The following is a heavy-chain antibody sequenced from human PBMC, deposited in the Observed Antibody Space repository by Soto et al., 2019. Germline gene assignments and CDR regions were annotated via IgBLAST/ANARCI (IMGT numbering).Heavy chain of an antibody. CDR3: ARGSSSPIYYYYGMDV. CDR1: GFTVSSNY. J-gene: IGHJ6*02. D-gene: IGHD6-13*01. CDR2: IYSGGST. Sequence: GVLRLSCAASGFTVSSNYMSWVRQAPGKGLEWVSVIYSGGSTYYADSVKGRFTISRDNSKNTLYLQMNSLRAEDTAVYYCARGSSSPIYYYYGMDVWGQGTTVTVSS. V-gene: IGHV3-53*01.